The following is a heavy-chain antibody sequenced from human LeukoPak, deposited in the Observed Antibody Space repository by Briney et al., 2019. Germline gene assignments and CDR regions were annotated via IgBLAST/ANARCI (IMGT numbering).Heavy chain of an antibody. CDR1: GFTVSSIY. V-gene: IGHV3-53*01. Sequence: WGSLRLSCAVSGFTVSSIYMSWVRQAPGKGLEWVSFIYSDGNTYYADSVKGRFTLSRDSSRNTLYLQMNSLRVDDTAVYYCAGDTHSSSWYDHWGQGTLVTVSS. J-gene: IGHJ5*02. CDR2: IYSDGNT. CDR3: AGDTHSSSWYDH. D-gene: IGHD6-19*01.